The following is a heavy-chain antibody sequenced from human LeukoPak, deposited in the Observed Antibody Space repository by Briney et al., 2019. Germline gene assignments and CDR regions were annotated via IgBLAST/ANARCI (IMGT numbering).Heavy chain of an antibody. V-gene: IGHV3-23*01. D-gene: IGHD3-3*01. CDR1: GFTFDIYW. CDR3: AKDLYLRDFWGGYFDY. Sequence: GGSLRLSCEASGFTFDIYWMGWVRQAPGKGLEWVAAISASGSATSYADSVRGRFTISRDNSKSTTYLQMNSLRAEDTAVFYCAKDLYLRDFWGGYFDYWGQGIPVTVTS. CDR2: ISASGSAT. J-gene: IGHJ4*02.